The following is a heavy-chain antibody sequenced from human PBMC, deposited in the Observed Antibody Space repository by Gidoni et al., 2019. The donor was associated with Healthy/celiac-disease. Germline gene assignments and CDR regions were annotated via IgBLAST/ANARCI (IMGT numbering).Heavy chain of an antibody. V-gene: IGHV4-39*01. D-gene: IGHD3-9*01. J-gene: IGHJ4*02. Sequence: SDYWGWIRQPPGKWLECIGSIFYSGSTVYNPSLKSRVTIYVDTSKNQFSLKLSSVTPADTVVHYCAKREYDILTGYSMVDYWGQGTLVTVS. CDR2: IFYSGST. CDR1: SDY. CDR3: AKREYDILTGYSMVDY.